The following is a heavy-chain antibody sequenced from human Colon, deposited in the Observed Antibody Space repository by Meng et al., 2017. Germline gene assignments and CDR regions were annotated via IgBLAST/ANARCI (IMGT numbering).Heavy chain of an antibody. CDR1: GGSIDSSSYY. CDR3: ARQVPGYCNTTSCYGGIDY. CDR2: IYYTGST. J-gene: IGHJ4*02. D-gene: IGHD2-2*01. Sequence: QLQLQESGPGLVKPSETRSLTCTGSGGSIDSSSYYWGWIRQPPGKGLEWIGSIYYTGSTNHNPSLKSRVTIFVDVSKNQFSLNLSSVNAADTAVYYCARQVPGYCNTTSCYGGIDYWGQGTLVTVSS. V-gene: IGHV4-39*01.